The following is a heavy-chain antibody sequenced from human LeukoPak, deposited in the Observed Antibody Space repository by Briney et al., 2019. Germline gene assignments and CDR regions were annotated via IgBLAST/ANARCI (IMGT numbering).Heavy chain of an antibody. Sequence: GGSLRLSCAASGFTFKTYTMHWVRQAPGMGLEWVSSISSSSSYIYYADSVKGRFTISRDNAKNSLYLQMNSLRAEDTAVYYCARDVGTMVRGVAYFDYWGQGTLVTVSS. CDR3: ARDVGTMVRGVAYFDY. CDR2: ISSSSSYI. CDR1: GFTFKTYT. J-gene: IGHJ4*02. V-gene: IGHV3-21*01. D-gene: IGHD3-10*01.